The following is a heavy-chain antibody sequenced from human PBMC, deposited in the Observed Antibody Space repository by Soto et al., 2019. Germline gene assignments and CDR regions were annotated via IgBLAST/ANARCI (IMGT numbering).Heavy chain of an antibody. J-gene: IGHJ4*02. D-gene: IGHD3-22*01. Sequence: PGGSLRLSCAASGFTFSSYAMHWVRQAPGKGLEWVAVISYDGSNKYYADSVKGRFTISRDNSKNTLYLQMNSLRAEDTAVYYCAREAYYYDSSGYYSTRIRYFDYWGQGTLVTVSS. V-gene: IGHV3-30-3*01. CDR1: GFTFSSYA. CDR3: AREAYYYDSSGYYSTRIRYFDY. CDR2: ISYDGSNK.